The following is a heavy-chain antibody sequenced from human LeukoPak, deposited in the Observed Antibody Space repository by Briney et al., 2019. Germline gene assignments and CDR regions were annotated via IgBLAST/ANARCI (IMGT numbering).Heavy chain of an antibody. Sequence: GGSLRLSCAASGFTFSSYSMNWVRQAPGKGLEWVSSIISDGSYIFYADSVKGRFTISRDNAKNSLYLQMNSLRAEDTAVYYCARGSSAVNAPIPDYWGQGTLVTVSS. CDR2: IISDGSYI. CDR3: ARGSSAVNAPIPDY. CDR1: GFTFSSYS. J-gene: IGHJ4*02. V-gene: IGHV3-21*01. D-gene: IGHD4-23*01.